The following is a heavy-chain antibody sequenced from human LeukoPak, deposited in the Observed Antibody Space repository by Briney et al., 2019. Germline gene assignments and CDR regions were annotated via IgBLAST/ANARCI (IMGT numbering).Heavy chain of an antibody. CDR3: AKEGVGRGWFDY. V-gene: IGHV3-33*06. CDR2: IWYDGSNK. Sequence: GGSLRLSCAASGFTFSSYGMHWVRQAPGKGLEWVAVIWYDGSNKYYADSVKGRFTISRDNSKNTLYLQMNSLRAEDTAVYYCAKEGVGRGWFDYWGQGTLVTVSS. J-gene: IGHJ4*02. CDR1: GFTFSSYG. D-gene: IGHD2-8*01.